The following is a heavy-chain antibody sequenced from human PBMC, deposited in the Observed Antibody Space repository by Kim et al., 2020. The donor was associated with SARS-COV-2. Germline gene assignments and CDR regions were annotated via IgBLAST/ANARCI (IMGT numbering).Heavy chain of an antibody. CDR3: ARQAGGAADVSCCWFDF. V-gene: IGHV5-51*01. CDR1: GYSFTNSW. J-gene: IGHJ5*01. Sequence: GESLKISCKGSGYSFTNSWLGWVRQMPGKGLEWMGIIYPGVSGTSHSPSFQGQVTFSVDKSISTAYLQWNSLKASDTAMYYCARQAGGAADVSCCWFDFWGQGTLVTVSS. D-gene: IGHD6-13*01. CDR2: IYPGVSGT.